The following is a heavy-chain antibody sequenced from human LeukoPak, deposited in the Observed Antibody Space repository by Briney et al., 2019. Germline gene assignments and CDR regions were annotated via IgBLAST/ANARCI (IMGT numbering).Heavy chain of an antibody. CDR3: ARAVFPYGMDV. CDR1: GFTFSSYS. J-gene: IGHJ6*02. CDR2: ISSSSSYI. V-gene: IGHV3-21*01. Sequence: TGGSLRLSCAASGFTFSSYSMNWVRQAPGKGLEWVSSISSSSSYIYYADSVKGRFTISRDNAKNSLYLQMNSLRAEDTAVYYCARAVFPYGMDVWGQGTTVTVSS.